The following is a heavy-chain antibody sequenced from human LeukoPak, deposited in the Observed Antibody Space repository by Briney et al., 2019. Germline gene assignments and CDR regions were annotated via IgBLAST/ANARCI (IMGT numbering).Heavy chain of an antibody. D-gene: IGHD5-18*01. Sequence: SETLSLTCTVSGGSISSYYWSWIRQPPGKGLEWIGYIYYSGSTNYNPSLKSRVTISVDTSKNQFSLKLSSVTAADTAVYYCARGKASGYSYGYYHYYMDVWGKGTTVTVSS. CDR3: ARGKASGYSYGYYHYYMDV. V-gene: IGHV4-59*01. J-gene: IGHJ6*03. CDR1: GGSISSYY. CDR2: IYYSGST.